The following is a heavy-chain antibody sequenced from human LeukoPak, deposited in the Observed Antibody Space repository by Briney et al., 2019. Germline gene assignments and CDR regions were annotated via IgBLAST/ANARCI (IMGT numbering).Heavy chain of an antibody. V-gene: IGHV3-11*01. CDR3: AREMEGDYGPGTFFDL. J-gene: IGHJ4*02. Sequence: GGSLRLSCAASDFVFSDYYMSWVRQAPGKGLEWVSYISSSGNSIYYADSVKGRFTISRDNAKNSLYLQMNSLRAEDTAVYYCAREMEGDYGPGTFFDLWGQGNMVTVSS. CDR2: ISSSGNSI. D-gene: IGHD3-10*01. CDR1: DFVFSDYY.